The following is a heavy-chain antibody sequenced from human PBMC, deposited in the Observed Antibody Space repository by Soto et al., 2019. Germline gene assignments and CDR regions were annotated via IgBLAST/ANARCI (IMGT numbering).Heavy chain of an antibody. CDR3: ATILGYSTTWYLNGMDV. V-gene: IGHV1-69*01. CDR1: GGTFGSNA. CDR2: IIPIFDTT. Sequence: QVQLVQSGAEVKKPGSSVKVSCKASGGTFGSNALSWVRQAPGQGLEWMGGIIPIFDTTHYAQNLQGRVTITADESTSTAYMALTSLRSEDTAVDYCATILGYSTTWYLNGMDVWGQGTGVTVSS. D-gene: IGHD6-13*01. J-gene: IGHJ6*02.